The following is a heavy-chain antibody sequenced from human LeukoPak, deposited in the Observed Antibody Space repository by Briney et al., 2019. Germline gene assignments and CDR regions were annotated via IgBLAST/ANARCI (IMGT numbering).Heavy chain of an antibody. Sequence: GRSLILSCVASGFTFRCYAMSWVRQAPGKGLEWVSAISGRGSSTYYAVSGQGRFTISRDNSKNTLYRQMCSLRAVDTAVYYCVKDNEAGGSPFDRWGQGALVTVSS. J-gene: IGHJ4*02. CDR1: GFTFRCYA. V-gene: IGHV3-23*01. CDR3: VKDNEAGGSPFDR. D-gene: IGHD1-1*01. CDR2: ISGRGSST.